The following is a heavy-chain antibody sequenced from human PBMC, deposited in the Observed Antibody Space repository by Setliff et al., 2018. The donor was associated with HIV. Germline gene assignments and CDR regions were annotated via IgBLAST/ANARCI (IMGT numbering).Heavy chain of an antibody. CDR3: AKGYYHDSRGYPTGPAFDI. D-gene: IGHD3-22*01. V-gene: IGHV1-2*02. J-gene: IGHJ3*02. CDR1: GYTFTGYY. CDR2: INPNSGGT. Sequence: ASVKVSCKASGYTFTGYYMHWVRQAPGQGLEWMGWINPNSGGTNYAQRFQGRVTITADESTSTAYMELYNLRSEDTAVYYCAKGYYHDSRGYPTGPAFDIWGQGTMVTVS.